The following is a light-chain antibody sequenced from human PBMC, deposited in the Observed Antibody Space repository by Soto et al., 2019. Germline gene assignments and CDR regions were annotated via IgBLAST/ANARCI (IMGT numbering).Light chain of an antibody. V-gene: IGKV3-20*01. Sequence: ETVLTQFPATLSLSPEEKATLYCRTVQSVKNDYLAWYQQKPGQAPRLLVYGIFNKATGVPARFSGSGSGTDFTLTISGLEPEDSAVYYCQHYDGSPRTFGQGTKVDIK. J-gene: IGKJ2*01. CDR2: GIF. CDR1: QSVKNDY. CDR3: QHYDGSPRT.